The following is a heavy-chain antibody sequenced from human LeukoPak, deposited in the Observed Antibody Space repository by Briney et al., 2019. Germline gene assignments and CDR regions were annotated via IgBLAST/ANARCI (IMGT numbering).Heavy chain of an antibody. CDR3: AVGATHYYMDV. CDR1: GGSIRGYY. Sequence: SETLSLTCTVSGGSIRGYYWSWVRQPPGKELEWIAYIYYSGSTNYNPSLKSQVTISLHTSKNQLYLKLSSVTAADTAVYYCAVGATHYYMDVWGKGTPVTVSS. V-gene: IGHV4-59*08. D-gene: IGHD3-16*01. J-gene: IGHJ6*03. CDR2: IYYSGST.